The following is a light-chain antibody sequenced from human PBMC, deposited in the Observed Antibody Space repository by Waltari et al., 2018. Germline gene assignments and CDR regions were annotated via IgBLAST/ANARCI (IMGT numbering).Light chain of an antibody. Sequence: EIVLTQSPATLSLSPGERATPSCRASQSVRTYLAWYQQKPGQAPRHLIYDAATRATAIPARFSGSGSGTDFTLTISSLEPEDFAVYYCQLRSKWLRTFGQGTKVEV. CDR3: QLRSKWLRT. J-gene: IGKJ1*01. CDR2: DAA. V-gene: IGKV3-11*01. CDR1: QSVRTY.